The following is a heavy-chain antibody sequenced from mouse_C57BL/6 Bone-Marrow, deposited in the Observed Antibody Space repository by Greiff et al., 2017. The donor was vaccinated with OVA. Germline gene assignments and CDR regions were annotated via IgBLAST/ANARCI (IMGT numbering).Heavy chain of an antibody. D-gene: IGHD2-5*01. CDR3: AAYYSNPMDY. V-gene: IGHV1-26*01. CDR2: INPNNGGT. CDR1: GYTFTDYY. Sequence: VQLQQSGPELVKPGASVKISCKASGYTFTDYYMNWVKQSHGKSLEWIGDINPNNGGTSYNQKFKGKATLTVDKSSSTAYMELRSLTSEDSAVYYCAAYYSNPMDYWGQGTSVTVSS. J-gene: IGHJ4*01.